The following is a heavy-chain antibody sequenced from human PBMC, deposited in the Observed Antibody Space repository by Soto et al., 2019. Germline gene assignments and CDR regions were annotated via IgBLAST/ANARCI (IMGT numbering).Heavy chain of an antibody. CDR1: GFTFSDYY. V-gene: IGHV3-11*01. D-gene: IGHD2-2*01. CDR3: ARVGCSASCFSDWFDP. Sequence: QVHLVESWGGLVKPGGSLRLSCAASGFTFSDYYMHWIRQAPGKGLEWVSYISGSGDTIHYADSVQGRFTISRDNAKSSLYLQMSSLRAEDTAVYYCARVGCSASCFSDWFDPWGQGTLVTVSS. J-gene: IGHJ5*02. CDR2: ISGSGDTI.